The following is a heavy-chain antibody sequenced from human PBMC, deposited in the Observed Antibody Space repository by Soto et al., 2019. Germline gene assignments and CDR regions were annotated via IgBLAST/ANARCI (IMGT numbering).Heavy chain of an antibody. D-gene: IGHD3-10*01. V-gene: IGHV4-4*02. CDR1: GGSISSSNW. J-gene: IGHJ4*02. CDR3: AGRWGEGRVDY. CDR2: IYHSGNT. Sequence: QVQLQESGPGLVKPSGTLSLTCAVSGGSISSSNWWSWVRQPPGKGLEWIGEIYHSGNTNYNPSLKSRVTMAGDKSRNQCSLKLSSVTAADTAVYYCAGRWGEGRVDYWGQGTLVTVSS.